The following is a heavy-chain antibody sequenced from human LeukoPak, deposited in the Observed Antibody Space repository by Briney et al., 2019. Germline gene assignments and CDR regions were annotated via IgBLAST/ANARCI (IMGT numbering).Heavy chain of an antibody. V-gene: IGHV3-23*01. Sequence: GGSLRLSCAASGFTFSYYAMSWVRQAPGEELEWVSGITWSDGSTYYADSVKGRVTISRDNSKSALYLQMNSLRAEDTALYYCAKAFNYGSGYNYKNFDSWGQGTLVTVSS. J-gene: IGHJ4*02. CDR1: GFTFSYYA. CDR3: AKAFNYGSGYNYKNFDS. CDR2: ITWSDGST. D-gene: IGHD3-10*01.